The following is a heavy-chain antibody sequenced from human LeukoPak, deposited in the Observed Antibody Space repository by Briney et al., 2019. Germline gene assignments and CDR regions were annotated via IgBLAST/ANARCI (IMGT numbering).Heavy chain of an antibody. CDR3: ARAFWSGYRTIHLDY. CDR1: AGSISSYN. Sequence: LGSSLKTCRASAGSISSYNFSCGRRQSGETLEWMGRIIPILGIANYDHTFLGSVTITAAKSTITAYMELSSLRAEDTAVYYCARAFWSGYRTIHLDYWGQGTLVSVCS. CDR2: IIPILGIA. V-gene: IGHV1-69*02. J-gene: IGHJ4*02. D-gene: IGHD3-3*01.